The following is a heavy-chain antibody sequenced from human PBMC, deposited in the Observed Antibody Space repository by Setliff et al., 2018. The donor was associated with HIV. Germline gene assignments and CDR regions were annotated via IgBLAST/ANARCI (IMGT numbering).Heavy chain of an antibody. J-gene: IGHJ3*02. Sequence: GGSLRLSCAASGFTFSNYAMHWVRQAPGKGLEWVAVISYDGTKEYYADSVKGRFTISRDNSKNTLYLQGGSLRPEDTAVYYCAKEAGAMDAFDIWGQGTMVTVSS. CDR1: GFTFSNYA. V-gene: IGHV3-30*04. CDR2: ISYDGTKE. CDR3: AKEAGAMDAFDI. D-gene: IGHD2-2*01.